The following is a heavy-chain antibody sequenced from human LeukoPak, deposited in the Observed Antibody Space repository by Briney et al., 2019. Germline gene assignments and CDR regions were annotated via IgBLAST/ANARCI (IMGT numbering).Heavy chain of an antibody. CDR1: GFTFSSFG. CDR3: ARDPGSSSFDY. Sequence: GGSLRLSCVASGFTFSSFGMSWVRQAPGKGLELVANIDQDGSVRNYVDSVKGRFINSRDNAKNSLYLQMDSLRAEDTAVYFWARDPGSSSFDYWGLGTPVTVSS. V-gene: IGHV3-7*01. D-gene: IGHD6-13*01. J-gene: IGHJ4*02. CDR2: IDQDGSVR.